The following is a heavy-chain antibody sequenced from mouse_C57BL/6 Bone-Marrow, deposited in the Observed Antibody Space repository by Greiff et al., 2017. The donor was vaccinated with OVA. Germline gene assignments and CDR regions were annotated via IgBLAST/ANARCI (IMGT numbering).Heavy chain of an antibody. CDR1: GFTFSSYG. CDR2: ISSGGSYT. Sequence: DVKLVESGGDLVKPGGSLKLSCAASGFTFSSYGMSWVRQTPDKRLEWVATISSGGSYTYYPDSVKGRFIISRDNAKNTLYLQMSILKSEDTAMYYCARHFITHWMDYWGQGTSVTVSA. J-gene: IGHJ4*01. CDR3: ARHFITHWMDY. D-gene: IGHD1-1*01. V-gene: IGHV5-6*02.